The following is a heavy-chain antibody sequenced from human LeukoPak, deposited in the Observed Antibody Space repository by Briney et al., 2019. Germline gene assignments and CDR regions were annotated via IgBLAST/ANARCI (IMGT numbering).Heavy chain of an antibody. V-gene: IGHV3-53*01. CDR1: GFTVSSIY. CDR3: ANGYYDVLTGHAY. Sequence: GGSLRLSCAASGFTVSSIYMTWVRQAPGKGLEWVSVIYSGGSTYYADSVKGRFTISRDKSKNTLYLQMNSLRAEDTAVYYCANGYYDVLTGHAYWGQGTLVTVSS. J-gene: IGHJ4*02. CDR2: IYSGGST. D-gene: IGHD3-9*01.